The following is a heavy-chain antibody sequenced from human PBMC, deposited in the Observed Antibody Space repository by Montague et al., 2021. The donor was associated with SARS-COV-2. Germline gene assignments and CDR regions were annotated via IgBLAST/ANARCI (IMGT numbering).Heavy chain of an antibody. J-gene: IGHJ4*02. V-gene: IGHV4-39*07. CDR3: ARDLNEYSSSGGFDY. Sequence: SETLSLTCTVSGGSISSSSYYWGWIRQPPGKGLEWIGSIYYSGSTYYNPSLKSRATISVDTSENQFSLKLSSVTAADTAVYYCARDLNEYSSSGGFDYWGQGTLVTVSS. CDR2: IYYSGST. D-gene: IGHD6-6*01. CDR1: GGSISSSSYY.